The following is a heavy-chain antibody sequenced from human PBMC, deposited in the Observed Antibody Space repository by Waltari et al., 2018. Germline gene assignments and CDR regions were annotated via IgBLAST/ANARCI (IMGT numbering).Heavy chain of an antibody. CDR1: GGSTSSYY. D-gene: IGHD6-13*01. V-gene: IGHV4-59*01. CDR2: IYYSGST. Sequence: QVQLQESGPGLVKPSETLSLTCTVSGGSTSSYYWSWIRQPPGKGLEWIGYIYYSGSTNYNPSLKSRVTISVDTSKNQFSLKLSSVTAADTAVYYCARGSQGSSDWFDPWGQGTLVTVSS. CDR3: ARGSQGSSDWFDP. J-gene: IGHJ5*02.